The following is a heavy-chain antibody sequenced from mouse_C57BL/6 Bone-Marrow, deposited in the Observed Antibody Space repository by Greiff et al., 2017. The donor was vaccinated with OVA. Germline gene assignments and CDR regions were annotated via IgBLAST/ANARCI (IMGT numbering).Heavy chain of an antibody. J-gene: IGHJ2*01. CDR1: GYTFTDYY. Sequence: QVHVKQSGPELVKPGASVKISCKASGYTFTDYYINWVKQRPGQGLEWIGWIFPGSGSTYYNEKFKGKATLTVDKSSSTAYMLLSSLTSEDSAVYFCARNHYYGPYYFDDWGQGTTLTVSS. CDR3: ARNHYYGPYYFDD. V-gene: IGHV1-75*01. D-gene: IGHD1-2*01. CDR2: IFPGSGST.